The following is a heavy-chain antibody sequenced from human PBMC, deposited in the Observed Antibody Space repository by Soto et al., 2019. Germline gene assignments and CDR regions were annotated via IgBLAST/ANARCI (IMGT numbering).Heavy chain of an antibody. J-gene: IGHJ3*02. CDR1: CGSSISGGYY. V-gene: IGHV4-31*03. CDR2: IYYSGST. CDR3: ARSSSSSWYKGDALDI. D-gene: IGHD6-13*01. Sequence: PSQTHSLTCSVSCGSSISGGYYWSWIRKNPGKGLEWIGYIYYSGSTYYNPSLKSRVTISVDTSKNQFSLKLSSVTAADTAVYYCARSSSSSWYKGDALDIWGQGTMVTVSS.